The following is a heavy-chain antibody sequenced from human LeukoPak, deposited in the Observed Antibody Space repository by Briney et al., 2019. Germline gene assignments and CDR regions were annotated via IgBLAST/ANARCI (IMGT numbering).Heavy chain of an antibody. D-gene: IGHD3-3*01. CDR1: GYTLTELS. J-gene: IGHJ3*02. CDR2: FDPEDGET. V-gene: IGHV1-24*01. CDR3: ATDRNYDFWSGSRLGAFDI. Sequence: GASVKVSCKVSGYTLTELSMHWVRQAPGKGLEWMGGFDPEDGETIYAQKFQGRVTMTEDTSTDTAYMELSSLRSEDMAVYCCATDRNYDFWSGSRLGAFDIWGQGTMVTVSS.